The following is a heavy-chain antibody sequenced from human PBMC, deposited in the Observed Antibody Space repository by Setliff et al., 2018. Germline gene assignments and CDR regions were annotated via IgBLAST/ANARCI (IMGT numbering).Heavy chain of an antibody. CDR2: INHSGST. D-gene: IGHD3-10*01. V-gene: IGHV4-34*01. Sequence: SETLSLTCGASGGSFSDYYWSWIRQTPGKGLEWIGEINHSGSTKCNPSLKSRVTLSVDTPKNQFSLELTSVTAADTAVYYCARAPNRIGTMVRGVSRAFDIWSQGTLVTVSS. J-gene: IGHJ3*02. CDR3: ARAPNRIGTMVRGVSRAFDI. CDR1: GGSFSDYY.